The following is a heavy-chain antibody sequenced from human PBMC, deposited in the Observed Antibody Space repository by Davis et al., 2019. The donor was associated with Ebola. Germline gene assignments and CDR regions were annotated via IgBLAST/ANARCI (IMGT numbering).Heavy chain of an antibody. CDR3: AREVIVVVVAATRQPYYYYYGMDV. Sequence: AASVKVSCKATGGPFSSYTISWVRQAPGQGLEWMGRIIPILGIANYAQKFQGRVTITADKSTSTVYMELSSLRSEDTAVYYCAREVIVVVVAATRQPYYYYYGMDVWGKGTTVTVSS. J-gene: IGHJ6*04. CDR1: GGPFSSYT. CDR2: IIPILGIA. D-gene: IGHD2-15*01. V-gene: IGHV1-69*04.